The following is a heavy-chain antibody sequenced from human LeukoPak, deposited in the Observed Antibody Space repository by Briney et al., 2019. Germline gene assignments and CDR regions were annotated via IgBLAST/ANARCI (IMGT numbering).Heavy chain of an antibody. CDR1: GCTFTSYD. V-gene: IGHV1-8*01. Sequence: ASVKVSCKASGCTFTSYDINWVRQATGQGLEWMGWMNPNSGNTGYAQKFQGRVTMTRNTSISTAYMELSSLRSEDTAVYYCARGPGIAAADAFDYWGQGTLVTVSS. J-gene: IGHJ4*02. D-gene: IGHD6-13*01. CDR2: MNPNSGNT. CDR3: ARGPGIAAADAFDY.